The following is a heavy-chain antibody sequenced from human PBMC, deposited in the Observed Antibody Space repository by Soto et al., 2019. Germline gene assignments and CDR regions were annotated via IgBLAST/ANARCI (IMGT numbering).Heavy chain of an antibody. V-gene: IGHV4-31*03. D-gene: IGHD2-15*01. Sequence: SETLSLTCTVSGGSITSGGYYWSWIRQHPGKGLEWIGYIYYSGCTYYNPSLKSRVTISVDTSKNQFSLKLSSVTAADTAVFYCARGGNGGMGWYYYYGMDVWGQGTTVTVSS. CDR1: GGSITSGGYY. CDR2: IYYSGCT. CDR3: ARGGNGGMGWYYYYGMDV. J-gene: IGHJ6*02.